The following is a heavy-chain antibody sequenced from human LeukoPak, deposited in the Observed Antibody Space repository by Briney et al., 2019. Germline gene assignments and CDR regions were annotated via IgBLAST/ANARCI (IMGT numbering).Heavy chain of an antibody. CDR1: GYTFTSYY. CDR2: INPSGGST. V-gene: IGHV1-46*01. J-gene: IGHJ4*02. D-gene: IGHD5-18*01. Sequence: ASVKVSCKASGYTFTSYYMHWVRQAPGQGLEWMGIINPSGGSTSYAQKFQGRVTMTRDTSTSTVYMELSGLRSEDTAVYYCARDVVGDTAMVTYDYWGQGTLVTVSS. CDR3: ARDVVGDTAMVTYDY.